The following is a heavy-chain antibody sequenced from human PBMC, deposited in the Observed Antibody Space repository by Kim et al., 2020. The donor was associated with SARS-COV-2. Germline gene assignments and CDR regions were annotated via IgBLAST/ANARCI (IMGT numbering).Heavy chain of an antibody. CDR3: AKGSRESPYSSGWPFDY. CDR1: GFTFSSYG. Sequence: GGSLRLSCAASGFTFSSYGMHWVRQAPGKGLEWVAVISYDGSNKYYADSVKSRFTISRDNSKNTLYLQMNSLRAEDTAVYDCAKGSRESPYSSGWPFDYWGQGTLVTVSS. CDR2: ISYDGSNK. D-gene: IGHD6-19*01. J-gene: IGHJ4*02. V-gene: IGHV3-30*18.